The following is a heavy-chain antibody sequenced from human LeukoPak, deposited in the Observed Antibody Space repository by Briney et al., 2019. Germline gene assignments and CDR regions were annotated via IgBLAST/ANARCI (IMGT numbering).Heavy chain of an antibody. J-gene: IGHJ6*02. Sequence: QPGGSLRLSCAASGFTFSTYAMSWVRQAPGKGLEWVSAISGSGGSTYYADSVKGRFTISRGNSKNTLYLQMNSLRAEDTAVYYCAKVKVPHYYYYYGMDVWGQGTTVTVSS. CDR3: AKVKVPHYYYYYGMDV. CDR2: ISGSGGST. CDR1: GFTFSTYA. V-gene: IGHV3-23*01.